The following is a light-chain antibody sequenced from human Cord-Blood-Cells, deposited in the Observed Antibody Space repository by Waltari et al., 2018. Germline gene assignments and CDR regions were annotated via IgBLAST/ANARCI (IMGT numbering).Light chain of an antibody. CDR3: AAWDDSLNGWV. J-gene: IGLJ3*02. CDR1: SSNIGSNT. CDR2: SNN. V-gene: IGLV1-44*01. Sequence: QSVLTQPPSASGTPGQRVTISCSGSSSNIGSNTVNWYQQLPGTAPKLLIYSNNQRPSGVPDRFHGSKSGTSASLASSGLQSEDEADYYCAAWDDSLNGWVFGGGTKLTVL.